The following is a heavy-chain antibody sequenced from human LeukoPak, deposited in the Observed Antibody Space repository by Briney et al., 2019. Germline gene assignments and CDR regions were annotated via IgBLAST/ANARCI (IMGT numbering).Heavy chain of an antibody. Sequence: PSETLSLTRAVYGGSFSGYYWSWIRQPPGKGLEWIGEINHSGSTNYNPSLKSRVTISVDTSKNQFSLKLSSVTAADTAVYYCASDTRTVTSVLFDYWGQGTLVTVSS. V-gene: IGHV4-34*01. CDR2: INHSGST. CDR3: ASDTRTVTSVLFDY. D-gene: IGHD4-17*01. J-gene: IGHJ4*02. CDR1: GGSFSGYY.